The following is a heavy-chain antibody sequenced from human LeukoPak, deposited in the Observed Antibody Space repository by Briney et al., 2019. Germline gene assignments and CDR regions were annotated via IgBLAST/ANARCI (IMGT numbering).Heavy chain of an antibody. D-gene: IGHD3-10*01. CDR2: IKEDGSEK. CDR3: ARMRYGSGSWFDY. CDR1: GFTFSTYW. J-gene: IGHJ4*02. Sequence: GGSLRLSCAASGFTFSTYWMNWVRQAPGKGLEWVANIKEDGSEKYYVDSVKGRFTISRDNAKDSLYVQMNSLRAEDTAVYYCARMRYGSGSWFDYWGQGTLDTVSS. V-gene: IGHV3-7*01.